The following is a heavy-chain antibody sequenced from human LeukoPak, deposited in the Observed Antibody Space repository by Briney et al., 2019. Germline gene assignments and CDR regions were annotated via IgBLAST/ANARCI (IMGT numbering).Heavy chain of an antibody. CDR1: GYSIGSGFY. Sequence: PSETLSLTCTVSGYSIGSGFYWGWIRQPPGKGLEWIGNTYHGGRTYSNPSLKSRVTISVDTSKNQFSLKLSSVTAADTAVYYCARQNAGLTFDYWGQGTLVTVSS. V-gene: IGHV4-38-2*02. J-gene: IGHJ4*02. CDR2: TYHGGRT. CDR3: ARQNAGLTFDY.